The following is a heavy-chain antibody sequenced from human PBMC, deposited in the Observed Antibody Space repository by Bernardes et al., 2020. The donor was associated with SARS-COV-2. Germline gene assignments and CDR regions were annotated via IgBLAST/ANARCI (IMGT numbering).Heavy chain of an antibody. V-gene: IGHV1-2*02. J-gene: IGHJ6*02. Sequence: SVNVSFKSSVYIFTGYYMHWVRQAPGQGLEWMGWINPNSGGTNYAQKFQGRVTMTRDTSISTAYMELSRLRSDDPAVYYCAIPPTNYDRYGMDVWGQGTTVTVSS. D-gene: IGHD3-22*01. CDR1: VYIFTGYY. CDR3: AIPPTNYDRYGMDV. CDR2: INPNSGGT.